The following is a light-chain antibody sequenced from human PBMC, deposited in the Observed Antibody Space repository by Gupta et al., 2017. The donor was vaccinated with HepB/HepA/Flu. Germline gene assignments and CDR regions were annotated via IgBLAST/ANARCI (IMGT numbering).Light chain of an antibody. CDR3: ATWDDSLNGYVV. Sequence: QSVLTPPPSVSGTPGQRVTISCSGTRSNIGSNTVNWYQQVPGTAPKLLIHTNNQRPSGGPDRFSGSKSGTAASLAISGLQSEDEADEYCATWDDSLNGYVVFGGGTKLTVL. J-gene: IGLJ2*01. CDR1: RSNIGSNT. CDR2: TNN. V-gene: IGLV1-44*01.